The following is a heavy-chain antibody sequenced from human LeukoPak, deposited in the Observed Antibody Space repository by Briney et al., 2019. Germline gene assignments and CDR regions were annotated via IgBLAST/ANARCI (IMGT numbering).Heavy chain of an antibody. J-gene: IGHJ4*02. CDR3: AKDISIAALGD. D-gene: IGHD6-13*01. Sequence: AGGSLRLSCAASGFTFDAYAMHWVRQAPGKGLEWVSAISWNSESIAYADSVKGRFTISRDNAKNSLYLQMSSLRADDTALYYCAKDISIAALGDWGQGTLVTVSS. V-gene: IGHV3-9*01. CDR2: ISWNSESI. CDR1: GFTFDAYA.